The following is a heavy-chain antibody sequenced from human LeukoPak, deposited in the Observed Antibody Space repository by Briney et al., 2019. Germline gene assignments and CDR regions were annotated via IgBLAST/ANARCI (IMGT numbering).Heavy chain of an antibody. CDR2: ISGSGGST. J-gene: IGHJ4*02. V-gene: IGHV3-23*01. Sequence: GGSLRLSCAASGFTVSSNYMSWVRQAPGKGLEWVSAISGSGGSTYYADSVKGRFTISRDNSKNTLYLQMNSLRAEDTAVYYCAKDASPSGYYIFDYWGQGTLVTVSS. CDR1: GFTVSSNY. D-gene: IGHD3-22*01. CDR3: AKDASPSGYYIFDY.